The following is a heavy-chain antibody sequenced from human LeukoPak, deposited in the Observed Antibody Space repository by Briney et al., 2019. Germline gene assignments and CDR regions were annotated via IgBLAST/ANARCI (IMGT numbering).Heavy chain of an antibody. Sequence: GEALKISLKGSGCRFTTQWIAWVRPVPGKGLGWVGIIYPADSDTRYSPSFQGQVTISADKSISTAYLKWSSLKASDTAMYYCARGGIGGAPRSGWFDPWGQGTLVTVSS. D-gene: IGHD1-26*01. J-gene: IGHJ5*02. V-gene: IGHV5-51*01. CDR1: GCRFTTQW. CDR3: ARGGIGGAPRSGWFDP. CDR2: IYPADSDT.